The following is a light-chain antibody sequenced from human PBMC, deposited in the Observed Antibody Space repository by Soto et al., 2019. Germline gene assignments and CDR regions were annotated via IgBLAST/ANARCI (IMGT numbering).Light chain of an antibody. CDR2: WAS. J-gene: IGKJ1*01. CDR1: HSVLYRSNNQNY. V-gene: IGKV4-1*01. CDR3: QRDYSLWT. Sequence: IGVTQSPDSLAVSLGERATINCKTSHSVLYRSNNQNYLAWFQHKEGQHPKLHIYWASIRESGVPDRFNRSGSGIDFTLTITGLQAEDVAVYYCQRDYSLWTFGQGTKVEIK.